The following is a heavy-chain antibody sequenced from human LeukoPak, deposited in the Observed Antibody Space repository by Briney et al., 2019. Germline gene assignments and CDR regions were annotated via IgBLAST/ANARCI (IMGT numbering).Heavy chain of an antibody. Sequence: GASVKVSCKASGYTFTGYYMHWVRQAPGQGLEWMGWINPNSGGTNYAQKFQGRVTMTRDTSISTAYMELSRLRSDNTAVYYCARDAIPYDFWGGYYVNRFDPWGQGTLVTVSS. CDR3: ARDAIPYDFWGGYYVNRFDP. J-gene: IGHJ5*02. V-gene: IGHV1-2*02. D-gene: IGHD3-3*01. CDR2: INPNSGGT. CDR1: GYTFTGYY.